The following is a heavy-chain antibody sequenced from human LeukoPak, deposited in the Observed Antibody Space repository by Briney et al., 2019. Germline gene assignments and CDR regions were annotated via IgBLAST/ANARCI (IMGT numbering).Heavy chain of an antibody. V-gene: IGHV3-74*01. CDR2: INRDGGTT. CDR3: ARDQGGSWPSIDYYYYGMDV. D-gene: IGHD6-13*01. CDR1: GFTFSSYW. J-gene: IGHJ6*02. Sequence: GGSLRLSCAASGFTFSSYWMHWVRQVPGKGLVWVSRINRDGGTTGYSDSVKGRFTISRDNAKNTLYLQMNSLRAEDTAVYYCARDQGGSWPSIDYYYYGMDVWGQGTTVTVSS.